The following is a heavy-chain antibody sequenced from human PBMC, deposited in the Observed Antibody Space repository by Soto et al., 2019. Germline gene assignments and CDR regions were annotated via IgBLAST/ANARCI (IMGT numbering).Heavy chain of an antibody. CDR2: ISAYNGNT. CDR1: GYTFTSHG. V-gene: IGHV1-18*04. CDR3: ARALRFLECFSRLDV. J-gene: IGHJ6*02. Sequence: SSVKVSCKASGYTFTSHGISWVRQAPGQGLEWIVWISAYNGNTNYAQKLQGRVTMTKHTSTRTDYMELRRRSSDDTAVYYSARALRFLECFSRLDVWGQGTTVNVSS. D-gene: IGHD3-3*01.